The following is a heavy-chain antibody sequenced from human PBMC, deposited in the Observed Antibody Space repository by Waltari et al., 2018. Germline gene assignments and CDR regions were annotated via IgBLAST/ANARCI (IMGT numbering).Heavy chain of an antibody. CDR3: ARKLGGWFDP. CDR1: SGSITDYY. D-gene: IGHD7-27*01. CDR2: IYYSGGT. Sequence: QVQLQESGPGLVKPSETLSLTCTVSSGSITDYYWSWIRQPPGKGLEWIGYIYYSGGTNYNPSLKSRVTISEDTSKSQISLKLSSVTAADTAVYYCARKLGGWFDPWGQGSLVTVSS. V-gene: IGHV4-59*01. J-gene: IGHJ5*02.